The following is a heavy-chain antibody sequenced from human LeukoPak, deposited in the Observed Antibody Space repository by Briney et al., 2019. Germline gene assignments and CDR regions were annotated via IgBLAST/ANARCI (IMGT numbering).Heavy chain of an antibody. Sequence: SGPTLVKPTQTLTLTCTFSGFSLSTSGVGVGWIRQPPGKALEWLALIYWNDDNRYSPSLNSRLTITKDTSKNQVVLTMTNMDPVDTATYYCAHGDLTPDYYDSSGYNYWGQGTLVTVSS. D-gene: IGHD3-22*01. CDR2: IYWNDDN. CDR3: AHGDLTPDYYDSSGYNY. V-gene: IGHV2-5*01. CDR1: GFSLSTSGVG. J-gene: IGHJ4*02.